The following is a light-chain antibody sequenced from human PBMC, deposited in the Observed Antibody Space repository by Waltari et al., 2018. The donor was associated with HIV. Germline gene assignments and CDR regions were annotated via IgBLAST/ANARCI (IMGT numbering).Light chain of an antibody. J-gene: IGKJ2*01. V-gene: IGKV2-30*01. CDR2: KVS. Sequence: DVVVTQSPLSLPVTLGQPASISCRSSESLVYGDGNTYSTWFQQRPGQSPRRLIYKVSKRDSGVPDRFSGSGSGTDFTLKISRVEADDVGIYYCMQGSHWPPAFGQGTKLEIK. CDR1: ESLVYGDGNTY. CDR3: MQGSHWPPA.